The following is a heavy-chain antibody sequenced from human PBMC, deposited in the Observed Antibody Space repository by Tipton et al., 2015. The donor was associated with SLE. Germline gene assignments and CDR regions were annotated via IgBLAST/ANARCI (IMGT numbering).Heavy chain of an antibody. V-gene: IGHV4-30-2*01. CDR1: GASISTEGYS. Sequence: TLSLTCVVSGASISTEGYSWSWLRQPPGKGLEWIGYIFYTGSTNYNPSLRSRVTISIDMSKSQFSLNLTSVTAADTAVYYCTRDRDHYGSGFDPWGQGSLITVSS. CDR2: IFYTGST. CDR3: TRDRDHYGSGFDP. J-gene: IGHJ5*02. D-gene: IGHD3-10*01.